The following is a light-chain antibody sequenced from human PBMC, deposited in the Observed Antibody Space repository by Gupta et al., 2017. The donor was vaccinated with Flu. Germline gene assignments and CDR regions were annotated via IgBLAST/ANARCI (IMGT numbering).Light chain of an antibody. Sequence: VTISCSGSSSNIGSNVVSWYQHLPGRAPNLLIYNDNQRPSGGPDRFSGSKSGTSAALAISGLQAEEEADYYCAAWDDSRNGLWVFGGGTQLTVL. CDR1: SSNIGSNV. CDR3: AAWDDSRNGLWV. CDR2: NDN. V-gene: IGLV1-44*01. J-gene: IGLJ3*02.